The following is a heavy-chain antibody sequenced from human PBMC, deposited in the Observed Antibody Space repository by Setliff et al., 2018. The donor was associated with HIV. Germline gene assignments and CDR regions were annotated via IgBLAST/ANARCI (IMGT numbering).Heavy chain of an antibody. V-gene: IGHV4-59*11. CDR1: GGSISGHY. J-gene: IGHJ4*02. D-gene: IGHD3-10*01. CDR2: MFSSGSA. Sequence: SETLSLTCSVSGGSISGHYWGWVRQPPGKGLEWIGYMFSSGSAQYNSSLQSRVSMSADTSKNPFSLKLRSVTAADTAVYYCARGAELLWFGELHNIPYFDYWGQGTPVTVSS. CDR3: ARGAELLWFGELHNIPYFDY.